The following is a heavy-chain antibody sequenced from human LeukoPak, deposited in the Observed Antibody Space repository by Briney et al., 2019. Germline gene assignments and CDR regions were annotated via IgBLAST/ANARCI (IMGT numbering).Heavy chain of an antibody. Sequence: GGSLRLSCAASGFTFNYYWMHWVRQAPGKGLVWVSRITSDGSSTTYADSVRGRFTISRDNAKNTLYLQMNSLRAEDTAVYYCARQSGYGMDAWGQGTTVTVS. CDR2: ITSDGSST. CDR1: GFTFNYYW. CDR3: ARQSGYGMDA. J-gene: IGHJ6*02. V-gene: IGHV3-74*01.